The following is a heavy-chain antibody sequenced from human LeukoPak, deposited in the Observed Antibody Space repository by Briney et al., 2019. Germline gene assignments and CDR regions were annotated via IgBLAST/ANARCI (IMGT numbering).Heavy chain of an antibody. CDR1: GRSLSRYA. D-gene: IGHD3-10*01. Sequence: GPSARDSSKASGRSLSRYAITRVRPAPGQEIEWTGGIIPIFGTANYAQKFQGRVTITTDESTSTAYMELSSLRSEDTAVYYCAREADYYGSGPLNYYYYMDVWGKGTTVTVSS. V-gene: IGHV1-69*05. CDR3: AREADYYGSGPLNYYYYMDV. CDR2: IIPIFGTA. J-gene: IGHJ6*03.